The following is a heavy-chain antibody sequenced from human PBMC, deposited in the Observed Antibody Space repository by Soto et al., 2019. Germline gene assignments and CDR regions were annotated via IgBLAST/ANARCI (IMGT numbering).Heavy chain of an antibody. CDR1: GGSISSYY. CDR3: ARAPAVYDFWSGYYSERGCYYYMDV. Sequence: QVQLQESGPGLLKPSETLSLTCTVSGGSISSYYWSWIRQPPGKGLEWIGYIYYSGSINYNPSLKSRVTISVDTSKNQFSLKLSSVTAADTAVYYCARAPAVYDFWSGYYSERGCYYYMDVWGKGTTVTVSS. V-gene: IGHV4-59*01. D-gene: IGHD3-3*01. J-gene: IGHJ6*03. CDR2: IYYSGSI.